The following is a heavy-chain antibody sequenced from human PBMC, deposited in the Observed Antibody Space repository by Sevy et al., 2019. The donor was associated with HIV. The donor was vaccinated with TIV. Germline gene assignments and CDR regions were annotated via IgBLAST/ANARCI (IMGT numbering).Heavy chain of an antibody. CDR1: GFTFSRYW. D-gene: IGHD2-2*01. Sequence: GGSLRLSCAASGFTFSRYWMSWVRQAPGKGLEWVSGVSVRSGSTYYADSVKGRFTISRDNSKNTLYLDMNSLRAEDTAIYYCAKDQGQLLQYYFDYWGQGTLVTVSS. CDR2: VSVRSGST. J-gene: IGHJ4*02. V-gene: IGHV3-23*01. CDR3: AKDQGQLLQYYFDY.